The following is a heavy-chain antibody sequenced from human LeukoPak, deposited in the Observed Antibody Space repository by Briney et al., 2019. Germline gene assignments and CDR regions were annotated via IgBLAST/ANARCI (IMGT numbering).Heavy chain of an antibody. CDR3: ASGAATPYYYYYMDV. J-gene: IGHJ6*03. CDR2: IIPIFGTA. D-gene: IGHD2-15*01. V-gene: IGHV1-69*01. Sequence: ASVKVSCKASGGTFSSYAISWVRQTPGQGLEWMGGIIPIFGTANYAQKFQGRVTITADESTSTAYMELSSLRSEDTAVYYCASGAATPYYYYYMDVWGKGTTVTVSS. CDR1: GGTFSSYA.